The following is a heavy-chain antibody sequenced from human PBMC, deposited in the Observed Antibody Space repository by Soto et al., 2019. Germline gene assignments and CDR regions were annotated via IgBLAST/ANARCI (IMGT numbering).Heavy chain of an antibody. Sequence: ASVKVSCKASGYTFTSYGISWVRQAPGLGLEWMGWISAYNGNTNYAQKLQGRVTMTTDTSTSTAYMELRSLRSDDTAVYYCARAITIFGVVTEPLWFDPWGQGTLVTVSS. CDR1: GYTFTSYG. CDR2: ISAYNGNT. CDR3: ARAITIFGVVTEPLWFDP. V-gene: IGHV1-18*04. J-gene: IGHJ5*02. D-gene: IGHD3-3*01.